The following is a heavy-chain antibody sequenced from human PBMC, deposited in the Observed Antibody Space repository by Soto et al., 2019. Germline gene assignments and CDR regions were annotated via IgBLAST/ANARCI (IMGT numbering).Heavy chain of an antibody. D-gene: IGHD5-18*01. V-gene: IGHV3-53*02. CDR1: GCTVSSNY. CDR3: ARAAGYSYGFDY. CDR2: IYSGGST. J-gene: IGHJ4*02. Sequence: EVQLVETGGGLIQPGGSLRLSCAASGCTVSSNYMSWVRQAPVKGLEWVSVIYSGGSTYYADSVKGRFTISRDNSKNTLYLQMNSLRAEDTAVYYCARAAGYSYGFDYWGQGTLVTVSS.